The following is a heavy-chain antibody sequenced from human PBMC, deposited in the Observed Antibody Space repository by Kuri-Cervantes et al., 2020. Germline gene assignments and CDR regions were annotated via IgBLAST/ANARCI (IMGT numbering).Heavy chain of an antibody. Sequence: GESLKISCAASGFTFSSYDMHWVRQATGKGLEWVSAIGTAGDTYYPGSVKGRFTISRENAKNSLYLQMNSLRAEDTAVYYCAKDPGGGYSYGPPPHYFDYWGQGTLVTVSS. J-gene: IGHJ4*02. CDR2: IGTAGDT. D-gene: IGHD5-18*01. V-gene: IGHV3-13*01. CDR3: AKDPGGGYSYGPPPHYFDY. CDR1: GFTFSSYD.